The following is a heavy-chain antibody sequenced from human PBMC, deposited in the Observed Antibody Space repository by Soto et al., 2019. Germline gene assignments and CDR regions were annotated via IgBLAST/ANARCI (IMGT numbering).Heavy chain of an antibody. CDR1: GFTFSSYG. CDR2: IWYDGSNK. D-gene: IGHD3-22*01. V-gene: IGHV3-33*01. J-gene: IGHJ4*02. Sequence: GGSLRLSCAASGFTFSSYGMHWVRQAPGKGLEWVAVIWYDGSNKYYADSVKGRFTISRDNSKNTLYLQMNSLRAEDTAVYYCARPSSGYYSGPFDYWGQGTLVTVSS. CDR3: ARPSSGYYSGPFDY.